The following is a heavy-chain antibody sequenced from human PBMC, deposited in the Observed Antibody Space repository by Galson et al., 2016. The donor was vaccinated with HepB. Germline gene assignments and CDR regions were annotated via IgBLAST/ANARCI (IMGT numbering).Heavy chain of an antibody. J-gene: IGHJ6*02. D-gene: IGHD2-2*02. CDR1: GGSVSSASHY. V-gene: IGHV4-61*01. CDR3: AKDEGFYNGVDF. CDR2: ISDSEST. Sequence: SETLSLTCTVSGGSVSSASHYWSWVRQPTGKGLEWIGYISDSESTNYNPSLKGRVTISLDRSKNQFSLRLNSVIAADTAVYYCAKDEGFYNGVDFWGQGTTVTVSS.